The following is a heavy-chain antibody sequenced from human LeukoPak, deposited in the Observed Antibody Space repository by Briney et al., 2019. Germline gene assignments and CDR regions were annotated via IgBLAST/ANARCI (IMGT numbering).Heavy chain of an antibody. D-gene: IGHD3-22*01. CDR3: AGSPYYYDSSGYYNDAFDI. J-gene: IGHJ3*02. CDR2: IYTSGST. CDR1: GGSISSYY. Sequence: SETLSLTCTVSGGSISSYYWSWIRQPAGKGLEWIGRIYTSGSTNYNPSLKSRVTMSVDTSKNQFSLKLSSVTAADTAVYYCAGSPYYYDSSGYYNDAFDIWGQGTMVTVSS. V-gene: IGHV4-4*07.